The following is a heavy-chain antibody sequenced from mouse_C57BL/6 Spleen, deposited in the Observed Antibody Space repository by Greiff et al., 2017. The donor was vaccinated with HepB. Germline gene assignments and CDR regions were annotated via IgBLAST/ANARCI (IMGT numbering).Heavy chain of an antibody. V-gene: IGHV1-22*01. CDR1: GYTFTDYH. CDR2: INPNNGGT. Sequence: EVQLQQSGPELVKPGASVKMSCKASGYTFTDYHMHWVKQSHGKSLEWIGYINPNNGGTSFNQKFKGKDTLTVNKSSSTAYMELRSLTSEVSAVYYCARYYDYPWFAYWGQGTLVTVSA. D-gene: IGHD2-4*01. J-gene: IGHJ3*01. CDR3: ARYYDYPWFAY.